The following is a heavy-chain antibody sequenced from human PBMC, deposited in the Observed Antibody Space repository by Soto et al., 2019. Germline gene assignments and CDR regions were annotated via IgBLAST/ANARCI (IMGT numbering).Heavy chain of an antibody. J-gene: IGHJ4*02. V-gene: IGHV4-61*01. CDR1: GGSVSGGSYY. CDR3: ARGETPWTDFDY. CDR2: IYYSGST. D-gene: IGHD1-26*01. Sequence: SETLSLTCTVSGGSVSGGSYYWSWIRQPPGKGLEWIGYIYYSGSTNYNPSLKSRVTISVDTSKNQFSLKLSSVTAADTAVYYCARGETPWTDFDYWRQGTLVTVSS.